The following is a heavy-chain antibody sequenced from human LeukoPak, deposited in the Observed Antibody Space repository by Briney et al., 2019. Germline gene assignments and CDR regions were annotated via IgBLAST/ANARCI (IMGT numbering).Heavy chain of an antibody. V-gene: IGHV4-59*01. CDR3: ARHSIDWDYFDY. D-gene: IGHD6-19*01. Sequence: SETLSLTCTVSGGSITNYYWSWLRQPPGKGLEWIGYTYYTGSTNYNPSLKSRVTISVDTSKNQVSLKLNSVTAADTAVYYCARHSIDWDYFDYWGQGALVAVSS. CDR2: TYYTGST. CDR1: GGSITNYY. J-gene: IGHJ4*02.